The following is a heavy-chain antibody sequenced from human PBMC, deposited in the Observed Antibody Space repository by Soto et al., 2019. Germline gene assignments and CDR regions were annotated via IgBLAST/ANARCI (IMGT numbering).Heavy chain of an antibody. J-gene: IGHJ6*02. CDR3: GKVVSPGGADV. V-gene: IGHV3-9*02. D-gene: IGHD3-10*01. CDR2: IYWGSNKI. Sequence: EVQLVESGGGLVQPGRSLRLSCVASGFTSHDYAMHWVRQTPGKGLEWVSGIYWGSNKIDYADSVKGRFTISRDNAKNSLFLQMNSLSADDTALCDCGKVVSPGGADVWGQGTTVTVSS. CDR1: GFTSHDYA.